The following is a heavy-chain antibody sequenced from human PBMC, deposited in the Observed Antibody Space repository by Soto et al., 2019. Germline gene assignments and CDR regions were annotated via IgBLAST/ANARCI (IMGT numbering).Heavy chain of an antibody. D-gene: IGHD3-22*01. V-gene: IGHV3-48*03. J-gene: IGHJ4*02. Sequence: QPGGSLRLSCATSGFTFSSYEMNWVRQAPGKGLEWVSYISSSGNPIYYADSVKGRFTISRDNAKNSLYLQMNSLRAEDTAVYYCARLNGYYYDSSGYYRSDYWGQGTLVTVSS. CDR1: GFTFSSYE. CDR2: ISSSGNPI. CDR3: ARLNGYYYDSSGYYRSDY.